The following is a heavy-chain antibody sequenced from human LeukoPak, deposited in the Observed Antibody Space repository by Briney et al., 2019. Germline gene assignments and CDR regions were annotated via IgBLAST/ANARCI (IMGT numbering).Heavy chain of an antibody. Sequence: SETLSLTCTVSGGSISAYYWSWIRQPPGKGLEWIGYVYYSGATNYNPSLKSRVTISLETSKNQFSLRLTSVTAADTAVYYCARRGDDTSGYYPYWGQGTLVTVSS. D-gene: IGHD3-22*01. V-gene: IGHV4-59*08. CDR2: VYYSGAT. CDR1: GGSISAYY. J-gene: IGHJ4*02. CDR3: ARRGDDTSGYYPY.